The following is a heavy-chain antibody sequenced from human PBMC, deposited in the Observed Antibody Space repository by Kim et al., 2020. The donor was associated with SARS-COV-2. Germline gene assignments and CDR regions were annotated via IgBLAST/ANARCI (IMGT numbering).Heavy chain of an antibody. D-gene: IGHD6-6*01. Sequence: AQKFRGRVTITADESTSTTCMELSSLRSEDTAVYYCARADRYSSSGIFDYWGQGTLVTVSS. CDR3: ARADRYSSSGIFDY. J-gene: IGHJ4*02. V-gene: IGHV1-69*01.